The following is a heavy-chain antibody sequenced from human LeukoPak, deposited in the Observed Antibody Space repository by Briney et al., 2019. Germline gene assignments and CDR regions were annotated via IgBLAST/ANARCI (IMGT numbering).Heavy chain of an antibody. V-gene: IGHV3-74*01. J-gene: IGHJ4*02. Sequence: GGSLRLSCAASGFTLNKYWMHWVRQAPGKGLVWVSRINIDGSSMSYADSVRGRFTISRDNAKNTLYLQMNNLRAEDTAVYYCTRIPADQTFFDFWGQGTLVTVSS. D-gene: IGHD2-2*01. CDR3: TRIPADQTFFDF. CDR2: INIDGSSM. CDR1: GFTLNKYW.